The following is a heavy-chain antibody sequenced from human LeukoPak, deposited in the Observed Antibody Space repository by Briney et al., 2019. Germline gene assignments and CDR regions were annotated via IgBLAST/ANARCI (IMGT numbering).Heavy chain of an antibody. CDR3: ARGGPEDV. V-gene: IGHV4-59*01. J-gene: IGHJ6*02. Sequence: PSETLFLTCTVSGGSISSFYWSWIRKSPGKGLEWIGHVYHSGSTNYNPSLKTRVTISVDTSKNQFSLKLSSVTAADTAVYYCARGGPEDVWGQGTTVTVSS. CDR2: VYHSGST. CDR1: GGSISSFY.